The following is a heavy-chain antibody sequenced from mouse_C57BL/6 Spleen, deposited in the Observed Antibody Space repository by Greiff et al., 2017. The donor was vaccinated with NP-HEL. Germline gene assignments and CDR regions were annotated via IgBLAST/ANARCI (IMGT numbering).Heavy chain of an antibody. CDR3: ARDGWYPAWFAY. J-gene: IGHJ3*01. V-gene: IGHV1-80*01. CDR2: IYPGDGDT. D-gene: IGHD1-1*02. Sequence: VQLQQSGAELVKPGASVKISCKASGYAFSSYWMNWVKQRPGKGLEWIGQIYPGDGDTNYNGKFKGKATLTADKSSSTAYMQLSSLTAEDSAVYFCARDGWYPAWFAYWGQGTLVTVSA. CDR1: GYAFSSYW.